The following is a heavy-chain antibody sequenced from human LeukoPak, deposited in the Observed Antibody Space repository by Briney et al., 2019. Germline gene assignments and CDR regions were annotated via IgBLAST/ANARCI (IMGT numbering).Heavy chain of an antibody. CDR3: ARAVGYYDSSGYDYYYYYMDV. J-gene: IGHJ6*03. V-gene: IGHV1-69*05. CDR2: IIPIFGKA. Sequence: ASVKVSCKASGGTFRSYAISWVRQAPGQGLEWMGGIIPIFGKANYAQKFQGRVTITTDESTSTAYMELSSLRSEDTAVYYCARAVGYYDSSGYDYYYYYMDVWGKGTTVTVSS. CDR1: GGTFRSYA. D-gene: IGHD3-22*01.